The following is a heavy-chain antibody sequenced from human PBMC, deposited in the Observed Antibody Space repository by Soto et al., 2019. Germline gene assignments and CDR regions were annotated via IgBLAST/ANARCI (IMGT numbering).Heavy chain of an antibody. CDR2: ISSGSTYI. J-gene: IGHJ4*02. CDR1: GLTFSSYT. CDR3: ARSSAVAGSRFDF. V-gene: IGHV3-21*01. D-gene: IGHD6-19*01. Sequence: EVQLVESGGGLVKPGGSLRLSCAASGLTFSSYTRNWFRQAPGKGLECVSSISSGSTYIYYAGSVKGRFTISRDHAKNSLYLQMNSLRAEETAVYYCARSSAVAGSRFDFWGQGTLVTVSS.